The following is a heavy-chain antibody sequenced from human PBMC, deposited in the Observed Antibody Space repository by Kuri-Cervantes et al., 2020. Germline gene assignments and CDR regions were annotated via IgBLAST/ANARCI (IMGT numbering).Heavy chain of an antibody. CDR1: GGTFSSYA. CDR2: IIPIFGTA. CDR3: ARLEMYNDILGYFEY. D-gene: IGHD3-9*01. J-gene: IGHJ4*02. V-gene: IGHV1-69*05. Sequence: SVKVSCKASGGTFSSYAISWVRQAPGQGLEWMGGIIPIFGTANYAQEFQGRVTIITDESTNTAYTELSSLRSEDTAVYYCARLEMYNDILGYFEYWGQGTLVTVSS.